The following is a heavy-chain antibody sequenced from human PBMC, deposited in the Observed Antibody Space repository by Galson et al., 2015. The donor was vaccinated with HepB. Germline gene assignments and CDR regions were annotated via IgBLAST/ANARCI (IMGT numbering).Heavy chain of an antibody. J-gene: IGHJ4*02. D-gene: IGHD6-13*01. Sequence: CAISGDSVSSKSAIWNWIRQSPSRGLEWLGRTSYRSKWYFHYADSVRGRITINPDTSKNQFSLQLNSVTPEDTAMYYCARLDPGGDSWLLNYFDYWGQGTLVTVSP. CDR3: ARLDPGGDSWLLNYFDY. V-gene: IGHV6-1*01. CDR2: TSYRSKWYF. CDR1: GDSVSSKSAI.